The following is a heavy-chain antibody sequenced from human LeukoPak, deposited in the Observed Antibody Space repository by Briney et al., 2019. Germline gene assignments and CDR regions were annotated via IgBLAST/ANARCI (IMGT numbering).Heavy chain of an antibody. CDR2: IKQDGSEK. D-gene: IGHD3-10*01. Sequence: GGSLRLSCAASGFTFSSYWRSWVRQAPGKGLEWVANIKQDGSEKYHVDSVKGRFTISRDNAKNSLYLQMNSLRAEDTAMYHCARDAAVDDSGRYSVHSYWGQGTLVTVSS. V-gene: IGHV3-7*01. CDR1: GFTFSSYW. CDR3: ARDAAVDDSGRYSVHSY. J-gene: IGHJ4*02.